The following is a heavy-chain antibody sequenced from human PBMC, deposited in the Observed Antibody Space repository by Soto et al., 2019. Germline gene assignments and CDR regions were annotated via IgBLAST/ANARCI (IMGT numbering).Heavy chain of an antibody. CDR3: ARAYGSGSYYSFDY. V-gene: IGHV4-31*03. D-gene: IGHD3-10*01. CDR1: GGSIRSGGYY. J-gene: IGHJ4*02. Sequence: QVQLQESGPGLVKPSQTLSLTCTVSGGSIRSGGYYWSWIRQHPGKGLEWIGYIYYSGSTYYNPSRKRRVTKSVDTSKNQFSLKLSSVTAADTAVYYCARAYGSGSYYSFDYWGQGTLVTVSS. CDR2: IYYSGST.